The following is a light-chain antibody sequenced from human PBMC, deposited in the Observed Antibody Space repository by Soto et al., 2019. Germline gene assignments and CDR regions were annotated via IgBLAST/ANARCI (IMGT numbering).Light chain of an antibody. J-gene: IGKJ4*01. V-gene: IGKV4-1*01. CDR1: QSVLYSSNNKNY. CDR3: QQYSSTPQLT. CDR2: WAS. Sequence: DIVMTQSPDSLAVSLGERATINCKSSQSVLYSSNNKNYLAWYQRKPGQPPKLLIYWASTRESGVPDRFSGSGSGTDFTLTISSLQAEDVAVYYCQQYSSTPQLTFGGGTKVEIK.